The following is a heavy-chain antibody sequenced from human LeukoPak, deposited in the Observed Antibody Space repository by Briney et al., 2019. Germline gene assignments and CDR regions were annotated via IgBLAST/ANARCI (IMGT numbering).Heavy chain of an antibody. D-gene: IGHD4-17*01. CDR1: GFTFSSFG. V-gene: IGHV3-49*04. Sequence: GRSLRLSCAASGFTFSSFGMHWVRQAPGKGLEWVGFIRSKAYGGTTEYAASVKGRFTISRDDSKSIAYLQMNSLKTEDTAVYYCTRDTSTVVDYWGQGTLVTVSS. CDR3: TRDTSTVVDY. J-gene: IGHJ4*02. CDR2: IRSKAYGGTT.